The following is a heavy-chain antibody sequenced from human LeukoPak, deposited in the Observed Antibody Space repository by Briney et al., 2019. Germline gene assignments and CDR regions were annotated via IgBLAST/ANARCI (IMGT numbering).Heavy chain of an antibody. CDR3: ARVGIQLWFDY. CDR1: GFTFSDYY. D-gene: IGHD5-18*01. J-gene: IGHJ5*01. V-gene: IGHV3-11*01. Sequence: GGSLRLSCSASGFTFSDYYMSWSRQAPGKGLGWVSYISRSDSTIYYADSVKGRFTISRDNAKTSLYLQMNSLRAEDTAVYYCARVGIQLWFDYWGQGTLVTVSS. CDR2: ISRSDSTI.